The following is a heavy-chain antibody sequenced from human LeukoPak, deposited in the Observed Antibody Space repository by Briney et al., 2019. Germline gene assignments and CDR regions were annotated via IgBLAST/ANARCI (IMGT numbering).Heavy chain of an antibody. CDR1: GGSISYYY. CDR3: VRHAATRHDYGMDV. CDR2: IYHSGST. J-gene: IGHJ6*02. V-gene: IGHV4-59*08. D-gene: IGHD6-13*01. Sequence: PSETLSLTCTVSGGSISYYYWSWIRQPPGKGLEWIGHIYHSGSTNYNPSFKSRVTMSVDTSKSHFSLKVSSVTAADTAVYYCVRHAATRHDYGMDVWGQGTTVIVSS.